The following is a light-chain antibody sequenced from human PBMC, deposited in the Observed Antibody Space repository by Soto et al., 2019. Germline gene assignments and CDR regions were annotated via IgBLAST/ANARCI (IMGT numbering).Light chain of an antibody. Sequence: QSVLTQPASVSGSPGQSITISCTGTSSDVGGYNYVSWYQQHPGKAPKLMIYDVSDRPSGVSNRFSGSKSGNTASLTISGLQAEDEAHYYCSSYTSSRTDYVFGTGTKLTVL. CDR3: SSYTSSRTDYV. CDR1: SSDVGGYNY. V-gene: IGLV2-14*03. J-gene: IGLJ1*01. CDR2: DVS.